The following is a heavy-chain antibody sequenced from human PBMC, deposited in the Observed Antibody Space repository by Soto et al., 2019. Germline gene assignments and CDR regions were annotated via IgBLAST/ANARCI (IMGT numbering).Heavy chain of an antibody. CDR2: IHSSGSL. CDR1: GGSISSDDYY. D-gene: IGHD3-22*01. CDR3: ARDLDGLHDDTSGPFPRPG. V-gene: IGHV4-30-4*01. J-gene: IGHJ1*01. Sequence: SETLSLTCTVSGGSISSDDYYWSWLRQAPGRGLECIGYIHSSGSLYYNPSLKSRTTMSIDTAGNQFSLKVSSVTVADTAVYYCARDLDGLHDDTSGPFPRPGWGQGTLVTVSS.